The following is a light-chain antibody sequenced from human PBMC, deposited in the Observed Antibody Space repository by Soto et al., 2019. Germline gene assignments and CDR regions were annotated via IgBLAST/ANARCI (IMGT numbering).Light chain of an antibody. J-gene: IGLJ1*01. CDR3: SSYSGSSTLYV. CDR2: DVS. CDR1: STDVGGFNY. V-gene: IGLV2-14*03. Sequence: QSALTQPASVSGSPGQSITISCTGTSTDVGGFNYVSWYQQHPGKAPKLMIYDVSNRPSGVSNRFSGSKSGNTASLTISGFQAEDEADYHCSSYSGSSTLYVFGTGTKVTVL.